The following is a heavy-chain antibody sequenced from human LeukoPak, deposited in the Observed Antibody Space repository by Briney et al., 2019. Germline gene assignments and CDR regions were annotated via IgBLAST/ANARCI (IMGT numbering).Heavy chain of an antibody. D-gene: IGHD2-2*01. CDR1: GGSISSYY. Sequence: SETLSLTCTVSGGSISSYYWSWIRQSPGKGLDWMGYIYYSGSTNYNPSLKSRATISVDTSTNQFSLKLSSVTAADTAVYYCARDGAVVPAAKGYYYMDVWGKGTTVTVSS. J-gene: IGHJ6*03. CDR2: IYYSGST. CDR3: ARDGAVVPAAKGYYYMDV. V-gene: IGHV4-59*01.